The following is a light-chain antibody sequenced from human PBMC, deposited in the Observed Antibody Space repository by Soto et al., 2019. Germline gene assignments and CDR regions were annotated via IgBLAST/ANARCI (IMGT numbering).Light chain of an antibody. CDR2: AVS. Sequence: QSALTHPASVSGSPGQSITISCTGTSSDVGGYNYVSWYQQRPGKAPKLIIYAVSIRPAGVSHRFSGAKSGNTDSLTISGRQDEHEADYHCSSYTARNAYVLGTGSKLTVL. CDR3: SSYTARNAYV. J-gene: IGLJ1*01. V-gene: IGLV2-14*01. CDR1: SSDVGGYNY.